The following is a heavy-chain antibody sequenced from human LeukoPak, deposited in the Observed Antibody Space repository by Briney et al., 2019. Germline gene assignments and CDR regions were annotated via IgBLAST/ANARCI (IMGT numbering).Heavy chain of an antibody. CDR2: IYYSGNT. D-gene: IGHD1-7*01. Sequence: SETLSLTCSVSGDSIRSSSHSWGWIRQPPGKGLEWIGTIYYSGNTYYNPSLKSRVTISADTSKNHFSLTLTSVAAADTAIYYCARSGFGTTNIYSYFAYWGQGTLVTVSS. CDR3: ARSGFGTTNIYSYFAY. CDR1: GDSIRSSSHS. V-gene: IGHV4-39*07. J-gene: IGHJ4*02.